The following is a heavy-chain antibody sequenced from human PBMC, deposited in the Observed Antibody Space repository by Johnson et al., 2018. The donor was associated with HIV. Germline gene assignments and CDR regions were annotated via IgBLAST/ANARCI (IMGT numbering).Heavy chain of an antibody. V-gene: IGHV3-30-3*01. J-gene: IGHJ3*02. CDR1: GFTFSSYA. CDR2: ISYDGSNK. CDR3: ARAYSSSWYLYDAFDI. Sequence: QVQLVESGGGVVQPGRSLRLSCAASGFTFSSYAMHWVRQAPGKGLEWVAVISYDGSNKYHADSVKGRFTISRDNSKNTLYLQMNSLRAEDTAVYYCARAYSSSWYLYDAFDIWGQGTMVTVSS. D-gene: IGHD6-13*01.